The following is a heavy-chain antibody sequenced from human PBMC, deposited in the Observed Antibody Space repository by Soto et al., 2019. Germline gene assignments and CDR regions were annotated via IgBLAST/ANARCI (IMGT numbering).Heavy chain of an antibody. CDR1: GGSISSYY. J-gene: IGHJ4*02. CDR2: IYYSGST. CDR3: AGIVVEEAAQFDS. V-gene: IGHV4-59*08. D-gene: IGHD2-15*01. Sequence: SETLSLTCTVPGGSISSYYWSWIRQPPGKGLEWIGYIYYSGSTNYNPSLRSRATISLDTPKSQFSLKVSSVTAADAAVYYCAGIVVEEAAQFDSWGQGTLVTVSS.